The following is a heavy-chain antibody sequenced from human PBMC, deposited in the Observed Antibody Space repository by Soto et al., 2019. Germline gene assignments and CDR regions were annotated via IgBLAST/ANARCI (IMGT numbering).Heavy chain of an antibody. CDR3: ARESDYGSGSYYKRSNNWCDP. Sequence: ASVKVSCKASGGTFSSYAISWVRQAPGQGLEWMGGIIPILGIANYAQKFQGRVTITADKSTSTAYMELSSLRSEDTAVYYCARESDYGSGSYYKRSNNWCDPWGQGTLVTVSS. CDR2: IIPILGIA. J-gene: IGHJ5*02. D-gene: IGHD3-10*01. V-gene: IGHV1-69*10. CDR1: GGTFSSYA.